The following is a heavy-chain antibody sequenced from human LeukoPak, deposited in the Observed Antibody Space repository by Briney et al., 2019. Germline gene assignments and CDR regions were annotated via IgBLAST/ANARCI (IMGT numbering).Heavy chain of an antibody. V-gene: IGHV4-39*01. CDR3: ARRLRIAAAGLAPKLADY. CDR1: GGSISSSSYY. Sequence: PSETLSLTCTVSGGSISSSSYYWGWIRQPPGKGLEWIGSIYYSGSTYYNPSLKSRVTISVDTSKNQFSLKLSSVTAADTAVYYCARRLRIAAAGLAPKLADYWGQGTLVTVSS. D-gene: IGHD6-13*01. J-gene: IGHJ4*02. CDR2: IYYSGST.